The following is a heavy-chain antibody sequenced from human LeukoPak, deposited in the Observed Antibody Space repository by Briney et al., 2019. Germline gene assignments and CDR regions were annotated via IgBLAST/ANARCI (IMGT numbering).Heavy chain of an antibody. CDR2: INHSGNT. V-gene: IGHV4-34*01. CDR3: ARGRYCSGGSCYVDY. Sequence: SSETLSLTCAVYGGSFSGYYWSWIRQPPGKGREWIGEINHSGNTNYNPSLKSRVTISVDTSKNQFSLKLSSVTAADTAVYYCARGRYCSGGSCYVDYWGQGTLVTVSS. J-gene: IGHJ4*02. CDR1: GGSFSGYY. D-gene: IGHD2-15*01.